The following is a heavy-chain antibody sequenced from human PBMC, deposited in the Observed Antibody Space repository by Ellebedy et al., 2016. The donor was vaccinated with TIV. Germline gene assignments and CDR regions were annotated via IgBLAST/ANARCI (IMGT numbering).Heavy chain of an antibody. J-gene: IGHJ4*02. CDR3: AKLNWVTTRDS. Sequence: GGSLRLSCAASGFTFSTSPLSWVRQAPGKGLDWVSPFGFIGDRTFYAASVKGRFPISRDSSKNTLFLQMNSLRVEDTAVYYCAKLNWVTTRDSWGQGTLVTVSS. CDR1: GFTFSTSP. D-gene: IGHD4-17*01. CDR2: FGFIGDRT. V-gene: IGHV3-23*01.